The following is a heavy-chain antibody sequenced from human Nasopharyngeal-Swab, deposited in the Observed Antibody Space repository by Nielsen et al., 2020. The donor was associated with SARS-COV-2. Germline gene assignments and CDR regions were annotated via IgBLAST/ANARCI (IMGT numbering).Heavy chain of an antibody. D-gene: IGHD3-3*01. V-gene: IGHV1-18*01. J-gene: IGHJ4*02. CDR1: GYIFTSYD. CDR3: ARHGVAEDY. CDR2: IGAYNGNT. Sequence: ASVKVSCKASGYIFTSYDTSWVRQARGQGLEWMGWIGAYNGNTNYAQKFQDRVTMTTDTSTSTVYMELRSLRSDDTAVYYCARHGVAEDYWGQGTLVTVSS.